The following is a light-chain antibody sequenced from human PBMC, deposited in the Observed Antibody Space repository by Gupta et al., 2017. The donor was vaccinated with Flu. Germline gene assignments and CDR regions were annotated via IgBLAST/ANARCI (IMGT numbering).Light chain of an antibody. V-gene: IGKV1-39*01. J-gene: IGKJ2*01. Sequence: DVQMTQFPSSLSASVGDRVTITCRASQRVSNDLNWYQQKPGRAPELLISGASTLQRGVPSRFSGRGSGTDFTLTISRLQPEDFATYYCQQTDTFPRTFGQGTRVDIK. CDR2: GAS. CDR3: QQTDTFPRT. CDR1: QRVSND.